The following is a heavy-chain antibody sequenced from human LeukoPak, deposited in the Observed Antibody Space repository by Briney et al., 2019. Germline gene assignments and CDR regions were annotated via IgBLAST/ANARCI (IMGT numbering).Heavy chain of an antibody. D-gene: IGHD2-21*02. CDR3: AKDLGYCGGDCLYSRYYGMDV. J-gene: IGHJ6*02. Sequence: PGGSLRLSCAASGFTFSSYAMSWVRQAPGKGLEWVSAISGSGGSTYYADSVKGRFTISRDNSKNTLYLQMNSLRAEDTAVYYCAKDLGYCGGDCLYSRYYGMDVWGQGTTVTVSS. CDR1: GFTFSSYA. CDR2: ISGSGGST. V-gene: IGHV3-23*01.